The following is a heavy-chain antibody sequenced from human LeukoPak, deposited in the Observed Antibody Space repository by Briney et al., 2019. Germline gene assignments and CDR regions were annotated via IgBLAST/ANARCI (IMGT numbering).Heavy chain of an antibody. Sequence: MASETLSLTCTVSGGSISSTYYWDWIRQPPGKGLEWIGSIYYSGTTYYNPSLKSRVTISVDTSKNQFSLKLSSVTAADTAVYYCARRYCSGGSCYSERGAFDIWGQGTMVTVSS. D-gene: IGHD2-15*01. V-gene: IGHV4-39*07. CDR2: IYYSGTT. CDR3: ARRYCSGGSCYSERGAFDI. J-gene: IGHJ3*02. CDR1: GGSISSTYY.